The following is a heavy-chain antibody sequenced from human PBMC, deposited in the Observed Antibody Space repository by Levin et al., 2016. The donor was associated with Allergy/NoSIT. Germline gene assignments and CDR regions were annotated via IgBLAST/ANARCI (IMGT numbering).Heavy chain of an antibody. Sequence: GESLKISCAASGFTFSSYAMNWVRQAPGKGLDWVSTISIGGGSTYYRASVKGRFTISRDDSNNMMHLHMNSLRVDDTAVYFCAKGNSGFYYEYWGQGTLVAVSS. D-gene: IGHD3-22*01. V-gene: IGHV3-23*01. CDR3: AKGNSGFYYEY. CDR1: GFTFSSYA. J-gene: IGHJ4*02. CDR2: ISIGGGST.